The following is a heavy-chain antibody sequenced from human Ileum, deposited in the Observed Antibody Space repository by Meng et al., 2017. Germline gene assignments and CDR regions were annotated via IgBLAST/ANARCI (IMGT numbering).Heavy chain of an antibody. J-gene: IGHJ4*02. CDR1: GFIFSDYY. Sequence: GESLKISCAASGFIFSDYYMNWIRQAPGEGLEWVSYISTSGSITDYADSVKGRFTISRDNAKKLLYLQMNSLRAEDTGVYYCARGVAADWGQGTRVTGSS. D-gene: IGHD1-26*01. CDR2: ISTSGSIT. V-gene: IGHV3-11*04. CDR3: ARGVAAD.